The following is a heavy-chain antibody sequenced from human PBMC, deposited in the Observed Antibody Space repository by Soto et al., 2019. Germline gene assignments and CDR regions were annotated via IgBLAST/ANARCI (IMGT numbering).Heavy chain of an antibody. V-gene: IGHV3-23*01. J-gene: IGHJ6*02. CDR3: AKDISTIFGVVITVPTHGGDV. D-gene: IGHD3-3*01. Sequence: GGSLRLSCAASGFTFSSYAMSWVRQAPGKGLEWVSAISGSGGSTYYADSVKGWFTISRDNSKNTLYLQMNSLRAEDTAVYYCAKDISTIFGVVITVPTHGGDVWGQGTTVTVSS. CDR2: ISGSGGST. CDR1: GFTFSSYA.